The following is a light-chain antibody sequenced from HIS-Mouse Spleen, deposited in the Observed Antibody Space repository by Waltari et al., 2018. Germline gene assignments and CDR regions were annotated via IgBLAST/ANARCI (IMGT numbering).Light chain of an antibody. CDR1: SGHSSYA. CDR2: LNSDGSH. V-gene: IGLV4-69*01. CDR3: QTWGTGILVV. Sequence: QLVLTQSPSASASLGASVKLTCTLSSGHSSYAIASHQQQPEKGPRYLMKLNSDGSHSKGDGIPDRFSGSSSGAERYLTISSLQSEDEADYYCQTWGTGILVVFGGGTKLTVL. J-gene: IGLJ2*01.